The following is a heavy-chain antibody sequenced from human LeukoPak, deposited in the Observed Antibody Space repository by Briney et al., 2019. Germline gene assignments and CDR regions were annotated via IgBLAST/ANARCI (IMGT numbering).Heavy chain of an antibody. CDR2: INPDGSFT. J-gene: IGHJ4*02. Sequence: GGSLRLSCAASGFTLSSYWMDWVRQVPGKGLERVSRINPDGSFTSYADRVKGRFTISRDDAKNTLYLQMNSLTVEDTAVYYCVRDRGWNSFDDWGQGTLVTVSS. V-gene: IGHV3-74*01. CDR3: VRDRGWNSFDD. CDR1: GFTLSSYW. D-gene: IGHD1-1*01.